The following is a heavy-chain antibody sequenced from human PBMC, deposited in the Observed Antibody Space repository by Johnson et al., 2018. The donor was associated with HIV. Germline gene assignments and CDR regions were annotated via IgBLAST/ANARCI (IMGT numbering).Heavy chain of an antibody. D-gene: IGHD3-16*01. V-gene: IGHV3-13*01. CDR2: IGISVDT. Sequence: VQLVESGGGVVRPGGSLRLSCAASRSTCSSYGMHWFRQAPGKGLEWGSAIGISVDTYYPGAVKGRITISRENAKHSLYLQLNSLRAGDTAVYYCTRVPRGDDAFDIGGQGTMVTVSS. CDR1: RSTCSSYG. J-gene: IGHJ3*02. CDR3: TRVPRGDDAFDI.